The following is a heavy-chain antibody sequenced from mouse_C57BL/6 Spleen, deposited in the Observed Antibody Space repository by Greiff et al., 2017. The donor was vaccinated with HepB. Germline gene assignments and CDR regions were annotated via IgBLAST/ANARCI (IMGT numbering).Heavy chain of an antibody. CDR2: LHPSDSDT. CDR3: ANGGYDYAFAY. CDR1: GYTFTSYW. V-gene: IGHV1-74*01. D-gene: IGHD2-4*01. Sequence: QVQLQQPGAELVKPGASVKVSCKASGYTFTSYWMHWVKQRPGQGLEWIGRLHPSDSDTNYNQKFKGKATLTVDKSSSTAYMQLSSLTSEDSAVYYCANGGYDYAFAYWGQGTLVTVSA. J-gene: IGHJ3*01.